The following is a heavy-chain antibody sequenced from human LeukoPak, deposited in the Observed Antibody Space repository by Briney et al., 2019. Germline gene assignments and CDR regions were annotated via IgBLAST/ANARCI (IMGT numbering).Heavy chain of an antibody. V-gene: IGHV3-33*01. Sequence: PGGSLRLSCAASGFTFSNFGLHWVRQVPGKGLEWVAVIWYDGTIHYYADSVKGRFTVSRDNVKNMFYMQMNSLRADDTAVYYCVRDRGAWGGLDYWGQGTLVTVSS. CDR2: IWYDGTIH. D-gene: IGHD3-16*01. J-gene: IGHJ4*02. CDR1: GFTFSNFG. CDR3: VRDRGAWGGLDY.